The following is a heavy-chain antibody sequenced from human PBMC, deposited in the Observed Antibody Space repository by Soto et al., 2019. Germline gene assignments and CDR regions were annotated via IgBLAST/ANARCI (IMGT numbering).Heavy chain of an antibody. V-gene: IGHV1-46*03. CDR3: AAEGGSGYENDAFDI. CDR2: INPSGGST. Sequence: ASVKVSCKASGYTFTSYYMHWVRQAPGQGLEWMGIINPSGGSTSYAQKFQGRVTMTRDTSTSTVYMELSSLRSEDTAVYYCAAEGGSGYENDAFDIWGQGTMVTVS. D-gene: IGHD5-12*01. CDR1: GYTFTSYY. J-gene: IGHJ3*02.